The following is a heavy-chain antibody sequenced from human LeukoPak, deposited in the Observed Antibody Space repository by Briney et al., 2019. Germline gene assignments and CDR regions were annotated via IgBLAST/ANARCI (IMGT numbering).Heavy chain of an antibody. V-gene: IGHV1-3*01. CDR2: INAGNGNT. J-gene: IGHJ5*02. CDR3: ARLRGWYNWFDP. D-gene: IGHD6-19*01. Sequence: GASVKVSCKASGYTFTSYAMHWVRQAPGQRLEWMGWINAGNGNTKYSQKFQGRVTITRDISASTAYMELSGLRSEDTAVYYCARLRGWYNWFDPWGQGTLVTVSS. CDR1: GYTFTSYA.